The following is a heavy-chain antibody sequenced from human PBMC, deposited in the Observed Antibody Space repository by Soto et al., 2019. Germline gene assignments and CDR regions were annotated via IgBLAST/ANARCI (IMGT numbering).Heavy chain of an antibody. V-gene: IGHV4-39*01. CDR2: IYYSGST. J-gene: IGHJ5*02. D-gene: IGHD3-10*01. Sequence: SETRSLTCTVSGGSISSSSYYWGWIRQPPGKGLEWIGSIYYSGSTYYNPSLKSRVAISVDTSKNQFSLKLSSVTAADTAVYYCATLWFGELSIIFDPWGQGTLVTV. CDR3: ATLWFGELSIIFDP. CDR1: GGSISSSSYY.